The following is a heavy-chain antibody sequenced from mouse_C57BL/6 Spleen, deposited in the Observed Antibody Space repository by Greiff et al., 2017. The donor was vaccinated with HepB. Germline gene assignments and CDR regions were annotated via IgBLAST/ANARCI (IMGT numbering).Heavy chain of an antibody. Sequence: VQLQQPGAELVKPGASVKVSCKASGYTFTSYWMHWVKQRPGQGLEWIGRIHPSDSDTNYNQKFKGKATLTVDKSSSTAYMQLSSLTSEDSAVYYCAAIPVAGSFAYWGQGTLVTVSA. CDR2: IHPSDSDT. J-gene: IGHJ3*01. V-gene: IGHV1-74*01. CDR3: AAIPVAGSFAY. CDR1: GYTFTSYW. D-gene: IGHD1-1*02.